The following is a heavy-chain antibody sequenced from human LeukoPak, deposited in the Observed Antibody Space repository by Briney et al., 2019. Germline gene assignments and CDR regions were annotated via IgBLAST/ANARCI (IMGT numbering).Heavy chain of an antibody. Sequence: PGGSLRLSCAASGFTFSSYWMSWVRQAPGKGLEGVANIKQDGSEKYYVDSVKGRFTISRDNAKNSLYLQMNSLRAEDTAVYYCARDLGYYDSSGYYDYWGQGTLVTVSS. D-gene: IGHD3-22*01. CDR1: GFTFSSYW. V-gene: IGHV3-7*01. CDR2: IKQDGSEK. CDR3: ARDLGYYDSSGYYDY. J-gene: IGHJ4*02.